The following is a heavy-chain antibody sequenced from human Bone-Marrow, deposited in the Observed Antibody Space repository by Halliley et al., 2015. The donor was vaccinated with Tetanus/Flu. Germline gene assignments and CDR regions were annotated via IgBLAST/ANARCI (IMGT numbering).Heavy chain of an antibody. Sequence: SLRLSCAASGFTFSSYYMNWVRQSPGQGLECVASINPDGSEKYYLDSVKGRFTITRDNAKNSVFLQMDSLRADDTTGYFCAGGIIVGLDVWGQGTVETVAS. CDR1: GFTFSSYY. CDR2: INPDGSEK. CDR3: AGGIIVGLDV. J-gene: IGHJ3*01. D-gene: IGHD3-22*01. V-gene: IGHV3-7*01.